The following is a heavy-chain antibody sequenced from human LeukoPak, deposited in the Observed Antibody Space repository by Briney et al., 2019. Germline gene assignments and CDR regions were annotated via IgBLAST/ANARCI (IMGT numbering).Heavy chain of an antibody. CDR1: GGTFNSYA. V-gene: IGHV1-69*01. Sequence: SVKVSCKASGGTFNSYAISWVRQAPGQGLEWMGGIIPIFGTANYAQKFQGRVTITADESTSTAYMELSSLTSGDTAVYYCARGGPMMKTNWGQGTLVTVSS. CDR2: IIPIFGTA. CDR3: ARGGPMMKTN. D-gene: IGHD3-22*01. J-gene: IGHJ4*02.